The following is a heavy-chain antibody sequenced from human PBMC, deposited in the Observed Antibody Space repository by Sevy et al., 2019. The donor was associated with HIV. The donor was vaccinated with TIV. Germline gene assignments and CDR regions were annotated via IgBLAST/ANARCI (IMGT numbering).Heavy chain of an antibody. CDR1: GFTVSSNY. CDR3: ARVRTEAETYGMDV. Sequence: GGSLRLSCAASGFTVSSNYMSWVRQGPGKGLEWVSVIYSGGSTYYADSVKGRFTVFRDNSNNTLYLQMNTLRADDTAVYYCARVRTEAETYGMDVWGQGTTVTVSS. CDR2: IYSGGST. J-gene: IGHJ6*02. D-gene: IGHD2-15*01. V-gene: IGHV3-53*01.